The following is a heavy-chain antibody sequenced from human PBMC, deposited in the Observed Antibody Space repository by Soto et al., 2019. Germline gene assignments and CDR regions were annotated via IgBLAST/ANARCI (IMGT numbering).Heavy chain of an antibody. V-gene: IGHV1-2*02. D-gene: IGHD1-7*01. Sequence: ASVKVSCKASGYRFIDYFMHWVRRAPGQGLEWLGWINPKSGGTKIAQKFQGRTTMTRDTSINTVFMELSRLTSEDPAVYFCAPEYNWNCQGWTGYWGRVTRVTFAS. CDR1: GYRFIDYF. CDR3: APEYNWNCQGWTGY. CDR2: INPKSGGT. J-gene: IGHJ4*02.